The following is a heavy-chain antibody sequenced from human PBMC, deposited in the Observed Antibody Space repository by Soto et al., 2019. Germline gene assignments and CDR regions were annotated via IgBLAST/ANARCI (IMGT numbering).Heavy chain of an antibody. J-gene: IGHJ5*02. V-gene: IGHV1-2*02. Sequence: QVHLVQSGAEVKKPGASVKVSCKTSGYTFTNYYLVWVRQAPGQGLEWMGWINPSTGGTEYAQSFQGRVTMTRDTSSMTAYLELTSLTSDDTGVYYCARVVNDWFDPWGQGT. D-gene: IGHD1-1*01. CDR1: GYTFTNYY. CDR3: ARVVNDWFDP. CDR2: INPSTGGT.